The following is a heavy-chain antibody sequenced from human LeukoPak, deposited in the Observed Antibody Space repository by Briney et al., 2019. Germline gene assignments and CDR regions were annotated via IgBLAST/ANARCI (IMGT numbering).Heavy chain of an antibody. J-gene: IGHJ6*03. D-gene: IGHD3-10*01. CDR1: GFTFSSYG. Sequence: GGSLRLSCAASGFTFSSYGMSWVRQAPGKGLEWVSAISGSGGSTYYADSVKGRFTISRDNSKNTLYLQMNSLRAEDTAVYYCAGGWFGEAYYYYYYMDVWGKGTTVTVSS. V-gene: IGHV3-23*01. CDR2: ISGSGGST. CDR3: AGGWFGEAYYYYYYMDV.